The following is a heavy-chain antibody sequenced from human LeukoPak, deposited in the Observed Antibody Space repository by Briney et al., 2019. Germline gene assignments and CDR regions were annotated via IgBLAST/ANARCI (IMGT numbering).Heavy chain of an antibody. CDR1: GFTFSSYA. D-gene: IGHD3-16*02. CDR3: AKDMVRREKYYDYVWGSYRIDY. J-gene: IGHJ4*02. V-gene: IGHV3-23*01. Sequence: GGSLRLSCAASGFTFSSYAMSWVRQAPGKGLEWVSAISGSGGSTYYADSVKGRFTISRDNAKNSLYLQMNSLRAEDTALYYCAKDMVRREKYYDYVWGSYRIDYWGQGTLVTVSS. CDR2: ISGSGGST.